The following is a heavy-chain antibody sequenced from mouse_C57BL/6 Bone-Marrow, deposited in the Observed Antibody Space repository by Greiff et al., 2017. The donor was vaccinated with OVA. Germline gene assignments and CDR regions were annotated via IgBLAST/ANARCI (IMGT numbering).Heavy chain of an antibody. D-gene: IGHD2-4*01. V-gene: IGHV1-47*01. J-gene: IGHJ4*01. Sequence: VKLQESGAELVKPGASVKMSCKASGYTFTTYPLEWMKQNHGKSLEWIGNFHPYNDDTKYNEKFKGKATLTVEKSSSTVYLALSRLTSDDSAVYYCARGDYDYAMDYWGQGTSVTVSS. CDR3: ARGDYDYAMDY. CDR1: GYTFTTYP. CDR2: FHPYNDDT.